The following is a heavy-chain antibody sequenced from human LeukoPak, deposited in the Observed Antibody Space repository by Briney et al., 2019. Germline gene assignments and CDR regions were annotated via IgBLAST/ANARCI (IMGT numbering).Heavy chain of an antibody. Sequence: GGFLRLSCAASGFTFSGYAMHWVRQAPGKGLEWVAVISHDGSTKYDADSVKGRFTISRDNSKNKLFLQMNSLRAEDTALYYCVKDSTLSFDYWGQGTLVTVSS. D-gene: IGHD2/OR15-2a*01. CDR1: GFTFSGYA. V-gene: IGHV3-30*18. CDR3: VKDSTLSFDY. CDR2: ISHDGSTK. J-gene: IGHJ4*02.